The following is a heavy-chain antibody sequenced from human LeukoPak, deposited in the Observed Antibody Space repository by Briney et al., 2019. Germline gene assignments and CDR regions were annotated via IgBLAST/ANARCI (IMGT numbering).Heavy chain of an antibody. D-gene: IGHD5-12*01. V-gene: IGHV3-74*01. Sequence: GSLRLSCAASGVTFSYYWMHWVRQAPGKGLVWVSRIDSDGSSRSYAGSVKGRFTISRDNAKNTLYLQMNSLRAEDTAVYYCVREGGYDPFENWGQGTLVTVSS. CDR2: IDSDGSSR. CDR3: VREGGYDPFEN. CDR1: GVTFSYYW. J-gene: IGHJ4*02.